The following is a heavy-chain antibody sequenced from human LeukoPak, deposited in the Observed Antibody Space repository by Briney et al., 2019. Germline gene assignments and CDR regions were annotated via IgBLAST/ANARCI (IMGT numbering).Heavy chain of an antibody. CDR1: GFTFSDYY. V-gene: IGHV3-11*04. D-gene: IGHD2-15*01. CDR3: ARVGTIWDCSGGSCYPDAFDI. Sequence: PGGSLRRSCAASGFTFSDYYMSWIRQAPGKGLEWVSYISSSGSTIYYADSVKGRFTISRDNAKNSLYLQMNSLRAEDTAVYYCARVGTIWDCSGGSCYPDAFDIWGQGTMVTVSS. J-gene: IGHJ3*02. CDR2: ISSSGSTI.